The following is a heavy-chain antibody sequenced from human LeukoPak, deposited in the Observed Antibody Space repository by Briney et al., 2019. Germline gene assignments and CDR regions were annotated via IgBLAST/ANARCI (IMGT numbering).Heavy chain of an antibody. Sequence: GGSLRLSCTASGFTFSSYSMNWVRQAPGKGLEWVSSISSSSSYIYYADSVKGRFTISRDNAKNSLYLQMNSLRAEDTAVYYCAKDFRGVTVTYYFDYWGQGTLVTVSS. D-gene: IGHD3-16*02. V-gene: IGHV3-21*01. CDR2: ISSSSSYI. CDR1: GFTFSSYS. CDR3: AKDFRGVTVTYYFDY. J-gene: IGHJ4*02.